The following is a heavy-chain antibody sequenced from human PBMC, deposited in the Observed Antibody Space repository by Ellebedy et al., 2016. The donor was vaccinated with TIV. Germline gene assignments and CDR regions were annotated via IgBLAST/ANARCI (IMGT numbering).Heavy chain of an antibody. V-gene: IGHV2-70*11. CDR3: ARIQVQMDWGFDY. CDR2: LDWDGDK. J-gene: IGHJ4*02. CDR1: GFSLRTSGMC. Sequence: SGPTLVKPTQTLTLTCTFSGFSLRTSGMCVSWIRQPPGKALEWLARLDWDGDKYYSTSLKTRLTISKDTSKNQVVLTMTNMDPEDTATYYCARIQVQMDWGFDYWGQGTLVTVSS. D-gene: IGHD3/OR15-3a*01.